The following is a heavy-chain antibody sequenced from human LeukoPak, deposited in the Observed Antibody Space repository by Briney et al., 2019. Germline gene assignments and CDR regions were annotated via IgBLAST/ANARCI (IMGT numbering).Heavy chain of an antibody. CDR3: ARDRAGTGVYYFDY. CDR2: ISSSSSTI. Sequence: GGSLRLSCAASGFTLSSYSMNWVRQAPGKGLEWVSYISSSSSTIYYADSVKGRFTISRDNAKNSLYLQMNSLRAEDTAVYYCARDRAGTGVYYFDYWGQGTLVTVSS. V-gene: IGHV3-48*01. J-gene: IGHJ4*02. D-gene: IGHD1-7*01. CDR1: GFTLSSYS.